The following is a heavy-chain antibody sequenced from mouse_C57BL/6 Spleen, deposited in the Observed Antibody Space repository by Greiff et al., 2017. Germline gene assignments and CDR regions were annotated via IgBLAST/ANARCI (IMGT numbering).Heavy chain of an antibody. D-gene: IGHD2-12*01. CDR1: GFTFSDFY. V-gene: IGHV7-1*01. CDR2: SRNKANDYTT. Sequence: EVKLMESGGGLVQSGRSLRLSCATSGFTFSDFYMEWVRQAPGTGLEWIAASRNKANDYTTEYSASVKGRFIVSRDTSQSILYLQMNALRAEDTAIYYCARDDCYVAWFAYWGQGTLVTVSA. CDR3: ARDDCYVAWFAY. J-gene: IGHJ3*01.